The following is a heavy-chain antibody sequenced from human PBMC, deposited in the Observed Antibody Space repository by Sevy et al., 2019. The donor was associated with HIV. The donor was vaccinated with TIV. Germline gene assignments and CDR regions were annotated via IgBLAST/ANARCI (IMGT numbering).Heavy chain of an antibody. CDR2: ISSRSSTK. CDR1: GFTSSSYS. J-gene: IGHJ4*02. D-gene: IGHD2-8*01. V-gene: IGHV3-48*04. Sequence: GGSLRLSCATSGFTSSSYSMSWVRQAPGKGLEWVAYISSRSSTKYYADSVKGRFTISRDNAKNSLFLQMNSLRADDTGVYYCVGARDRSMVSIFDYWGRGTQVTVSS. CDR3: VGARDRSMVSIFDY.